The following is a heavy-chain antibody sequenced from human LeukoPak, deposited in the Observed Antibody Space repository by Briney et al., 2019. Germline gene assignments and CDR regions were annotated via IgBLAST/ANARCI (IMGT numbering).Heavy chain of an antibody. CDR2: IYTSGST. J-gene: IGHJ4*02. CDR3: ASLDLQLGYYFDY. V-gene: IGHV4-4*09. Sequence: PSETLSLTCTVSGGSISSYYWSWIRQPPGKGLEWIGYIYTSGSTYYNPSLKSRVTISVDTSKNQFSLKLSSVTAADTAVYYCASLDLQLGYYFDYWGQGTLVTVSS. CDR1: GGSISSYY. D-gene: IGHD5-18*01.